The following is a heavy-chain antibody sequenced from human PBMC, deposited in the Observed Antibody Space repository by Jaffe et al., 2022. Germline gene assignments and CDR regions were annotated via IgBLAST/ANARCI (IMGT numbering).Heavy chain of an antibody. V-gene: IGHV4-30-2*01. J-gene: IGHJ5*02. CDR2: IYHSGST. D-gene: IGHD6-13*01. CDR3: ARAAAAGRGGWFDP. CDR1: GGSISSGGYS. Sequence: QLQLQESGSGLVKPSQTLSLTCAVSGGSISSGGYSWSWIRQPPGKGLEWIGYIYHSGSTYYNPSLKSRVTISVDRSKNQFSLKLSSVTAADTAVYYCARAAAAGRGGWFDPWGQGTLVTVSS.